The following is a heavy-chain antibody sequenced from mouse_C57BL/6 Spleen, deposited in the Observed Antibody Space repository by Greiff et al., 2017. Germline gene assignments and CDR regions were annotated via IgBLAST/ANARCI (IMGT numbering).Heavy chain of an antibody. Sequence: QVQLQQPGAELVRPGSSVKLSCKASGYTFTSYWMHWVKQRPIQGLEWIGNIDPSDSETHYNQKFKDKATLTVDKSSSTAYMQLSSLTSEDSAVYYGARRNYYGSSYFDYWGQGTTLTVSS. D-gene: IGHD1-1*01. CDR3: ARRNYYGSSYFDY. CDR1: GYTFTSYW. V-gene: IGHV1-52*01. J-gene: IGHJ2*01. CDR2: IDPSDSET.